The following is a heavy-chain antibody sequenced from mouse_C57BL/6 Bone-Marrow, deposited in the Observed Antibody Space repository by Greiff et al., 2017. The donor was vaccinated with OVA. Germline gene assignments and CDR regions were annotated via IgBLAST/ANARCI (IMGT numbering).Heavy chain of an antibody. CDR2: IDPENGDT. Sequence: VQLQQSGAELVRPGASVKLSCTASGFNIKDYYMHWVKQRPEQGLEWIGWIDPENGDTEYASKFQGKATITADTSSNTAYLQLSSLTSEDTAVYYCTSDGNFDYWGQGTTLTVSS. V-gene: IGHV14-4*01. D-gene: IGHD2-1*01. CDR1: GFNIKDYY. CDR3: TSDGNFDY. J-gene: IGHJ2*01.